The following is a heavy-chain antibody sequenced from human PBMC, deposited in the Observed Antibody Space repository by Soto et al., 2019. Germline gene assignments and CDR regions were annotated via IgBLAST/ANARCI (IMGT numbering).Heavy chain of an antibody. D-gene: IGHD3-10*01. CDR1: GGSISSYY. J-gene: IGHJ6*02. V-gene: IGHV4-59*01. CDR3: AREGGWFGEFSTYYYYYGMDV. Sequence: SETLSLTCTVSGGSISSYYWSWIRQPPGKGLEWIGYIYYSGSTNYNPSLKSRVTISVDTSKNQFSLKLSSVTAADTAVYYCAREGGWFGEFSTYYYYYGMDVWGQGNPGHRLL. CDR2: IYYSGST.